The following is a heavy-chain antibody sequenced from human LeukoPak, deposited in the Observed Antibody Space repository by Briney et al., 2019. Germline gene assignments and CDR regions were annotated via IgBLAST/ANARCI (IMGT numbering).Heavy chain of an antibody. CDR2: ISAYNGNT. CDR1: GYTFISYG. J-gene: IGHJ4*02. V-gene: IGHV1-18*01. Sequence: GASVRVSCKASGYTFISYGVTWVRQAPGQGLEWMGWISAYNGNTNYAQKFQGRVTMTTDTSTSTAYMELRSLRSDDTAVYYCARNLGVATHLDYWGQGTLVTVSS. CDR3: ARNLGVATHLDY. D-gene: IGHD5-12*01.